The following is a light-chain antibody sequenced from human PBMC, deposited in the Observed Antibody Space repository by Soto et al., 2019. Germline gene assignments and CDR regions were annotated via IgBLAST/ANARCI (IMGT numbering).Light chain of an antibody. CDR3: QSHDSSLHASV. J-gene: IGLJ1*01. CDR2: GNT. Sequence: QSVLTQPPSVSGAPGQRVTISCTGSSSNVGAGYDVHWYLQLPGTAPKLLIYGNTNRPSGVPDRFSGSKSGSSASLAITGRQAEDEADYYCQSHDSSLHASVFGTGTKLTVL. CDR1: SSNVGAGYD. V-gene: IGLV1-40*01.